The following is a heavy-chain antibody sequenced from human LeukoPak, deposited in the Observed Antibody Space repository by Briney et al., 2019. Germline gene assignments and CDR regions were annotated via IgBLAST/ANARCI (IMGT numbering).Heavy chain of an antibody. CDR2: ISSSGSTI. V-gene: IGHV3-48*03. CDR3: AGGLWFGELPQSE. J-gene: IGHJ4*02. Sequence: GGSLRLSCAASGFTFSSYEMNWVRQAPGKGLEWVSYISSSGSTIYYADSVKGRFTISRDNAKNSLYLQMNSLTAEDTAVYYCAGGLWFGELPQSEWGQGTLVTVSS. CDR1: GFTFSSYE. D-gene: IGHD3-10*01.